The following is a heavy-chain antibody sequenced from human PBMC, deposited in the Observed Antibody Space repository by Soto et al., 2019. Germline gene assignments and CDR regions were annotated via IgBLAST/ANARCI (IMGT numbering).Heavy chain of an antibody. D-gene: IGHD3-9*01. CDR3: VRERGFRDILTGYYPPGYFDY. CDR1: GFTFSTYW. J-gene: IGHJ4*02. CDR2: IRQDGSQK. Sequence: GGSLRLSCEASGFTFSTYWMSWVRQAPGKGLEWVANIRQDGSQKYLVDSVKGRFTISRDNAKNSLHLQMNSLRAEDSAVYYCVRERGFRDILTGYYPPGYFDYWGQGTLVTVSS. V-gene: IGHV3-7*01.